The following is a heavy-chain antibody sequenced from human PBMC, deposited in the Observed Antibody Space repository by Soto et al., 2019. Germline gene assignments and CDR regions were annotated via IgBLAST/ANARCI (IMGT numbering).Heavy chain of an antibody. J-gene: IGHJ4*02. CDR2: IYYSGST. Sequence: PSGTLSLTCTVSGGSISSYYWSWIRQPPGKGLEWIGYIYYSGSTNYNPSLKSRVTISVDTSKNQFSLKLSSVTAADTAVYYCARGEQLVPFDYWGQGTLVTVSS. CDR3: ARGEQLVPFDY. CDR1: GGSISSYY. V-gene: IGHV4-59*01. D-gene: IGHD6-13*01.